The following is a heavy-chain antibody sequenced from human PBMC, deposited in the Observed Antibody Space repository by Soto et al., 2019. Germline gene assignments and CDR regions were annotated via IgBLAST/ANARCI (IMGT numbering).Heavy chain of an antibody. CDR2: ISSSSSTI. D-gene: IGHD3-3*01. CDR3: ARDQASSLEWLSFDAFDI. V-gene: IGHV3-48*02. J-gene: IGHJ3*02. Sequence: GSLRLSCAASGFTFSSYSMNWVRQAPGKGLEWVSYISSSSSTIYYADSVKGRFTISRDNAKNSLYLQMNSLRDEDTAVYYCARDQASSLEWLSFDAFDIWGQGTMVTVS. CDR1: GFTFSSYS.